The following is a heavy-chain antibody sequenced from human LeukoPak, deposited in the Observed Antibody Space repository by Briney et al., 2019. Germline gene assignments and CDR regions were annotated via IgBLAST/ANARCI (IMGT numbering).Heavy chain of an antibody. J-gene: IGHJ6*03. CDR2: INPSGGST. CDR3: ARAVGSGSFQTYYYYMDV. D-gene: IGHD3-10*01. Sequence: ASVKVSCKASGYTFTSYYMHWVRQAPGQGLEWMGIINPSGGSTSYAQKFQGRVTMTRDMSTSTDYMELSSLRSEDTAVYYCARAVGSGSFQTYYYYMDVWGKGTTVTISS. V-gene: IGHV1-46*01. CDR1: GYTFTSYY.